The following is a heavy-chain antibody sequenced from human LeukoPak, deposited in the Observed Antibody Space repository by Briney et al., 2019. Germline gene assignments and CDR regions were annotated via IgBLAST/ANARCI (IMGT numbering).Heavy chain of an antibody. Sequence: GGSLRLSCAASGFTFSSYGMNWVRQAPGKGLEWVSYISSSSSTIYYADSVKGRFTISRDNAKDSLYLQMNSLRDDDTAVYYCARDRSSCYYGTFDYWGQGTLVTVS. CDR1: GFTFSSYG. V-gene: IGHV3-48*02. J-gene: IGHJ4*02. CDR3: ARDRSSCYYGTFDY. CDR2: ISSSSSTI. D-gene: IGHD3-22*01.